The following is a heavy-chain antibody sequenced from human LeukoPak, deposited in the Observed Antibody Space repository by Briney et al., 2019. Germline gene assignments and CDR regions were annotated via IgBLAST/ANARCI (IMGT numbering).Heavy chain of an antibody. CDR2: ISYDGSNK. V-gene: IGHV3-30-3*01. Sequence: GRSLRLSCAASGFTFSSYAMHWVRQAPGKGLEWVAVISYDGSNKYYADSVKGRLTISRDNSKNTLYLQMNSLRTEDTAVYYCASFDNYLAGYWGQGTLVTVSS. D-gene: IGHD5-24*01. J-gene: IGHJ4*02. CDR3: ASFDNYLAGY. CDR1: GFTFSSYA.